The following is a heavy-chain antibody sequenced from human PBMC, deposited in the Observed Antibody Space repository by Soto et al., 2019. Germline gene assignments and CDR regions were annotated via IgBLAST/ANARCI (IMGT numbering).Heavy chain of an antibody. D-gene: IGHD2-15*01. J-gene: IGHJ6*02. CDR3: ARAGYCSGGSCYYYYYYGMDV. Sequence: GESLKISCKGSGYSFTSYWIGWVRQMPGKGLEWMGIIYPGDSDTRYSPSFQGQVTISADKSISTAYLQWSSLKASDTAMYYCARAGYCSGGSCYYYYYYGMDVWGQGTTVTVSS. CDR1: GYSFTSYW. CDR2: IYPGDSDT. V-gene: IGHV5-51*01.